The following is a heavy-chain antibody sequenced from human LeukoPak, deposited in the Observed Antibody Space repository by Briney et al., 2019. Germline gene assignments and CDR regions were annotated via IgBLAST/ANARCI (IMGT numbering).Heavy chain of an antibody. V-gene: IGHV4-30-2*01. CDR2: IYHSGST. D-gene: IGHD2-15*01. Sequence: SETLSLTCTVSGGSISSGGYYWSWIRQPPGKGLEWIGYIYHSGSTYYNPSLKSRVTISVDRSKNQFSLKLSSVTAADTAVYYCAREGAHCSGGSCNRWEYFDYWGQGTLVTVSS. J-gene: IGHJ4*02. CDR1: GGSISSGGYY. CDR3: AREGAHCSGGSCNRWEYFDY.